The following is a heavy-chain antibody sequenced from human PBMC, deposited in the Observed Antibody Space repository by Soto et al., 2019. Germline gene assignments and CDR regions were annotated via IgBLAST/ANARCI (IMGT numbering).Heavy chain of an antibody. CDR2: IYYSGST. V-gene: IGHV4-59*08. CDR3: AREGYCSSTSCLRDYYYGMDV. J-gene: IGHJ6*02. D-gene: IGHD2-2*01. CDR1: GGCLSSYY. Sequence: LETPSLTCTVSGGCLSSYYWSWIRQPPGKGLEWIGYIYYSGSTNYNPSLKSRVTISVDTSKNQFSLKMSSVTAADTAVYYCAREGYCSSTSCLRDYYYGMDVWGQGTTVTAP.